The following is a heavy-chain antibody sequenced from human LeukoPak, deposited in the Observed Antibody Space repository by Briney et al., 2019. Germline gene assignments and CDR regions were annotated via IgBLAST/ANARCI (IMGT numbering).Heavy chain of an antibody. CDR3: ARERETTAFDF. D-gene: IGHD1-1*01. Sequence: SVKVSCKASGGTFSSYAISWVRQAPGQGLEWMGRIIPILGIANYAQKFQGRVTITADKSTSTAYMELSSLRSDDTAVYYCARERETTAFDFWGQGTLVTVSS. CDR1: GGTFSSYA. J-gene: IGHJ4*02. V-gene: IGHV1-69*04. CDR2: IIPILGIA.